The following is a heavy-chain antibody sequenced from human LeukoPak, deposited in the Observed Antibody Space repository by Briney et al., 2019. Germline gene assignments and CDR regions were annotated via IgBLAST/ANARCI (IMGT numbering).Heavy chain of an antibody. V-gene: IGHV3-21*01. CDR1: GFTFSSYS. D-gene: IGHD3-3*01. J-gene: IGHJ5*02. CDR3: ARDSDKNYDFWSGYYTGANWFDP. CDR2: ISSSSSYI. Sequence: GGSLRLSCAASGFTFSSYSMNWVRQAPGKGLEWVSSISSSSSYIYYADSVKGRFTISRDNAKNSLYLQMNSLRAEDTAVYYCARDSDKNYDFWSGYYTGANWFDPWGQGTLVTVSS.